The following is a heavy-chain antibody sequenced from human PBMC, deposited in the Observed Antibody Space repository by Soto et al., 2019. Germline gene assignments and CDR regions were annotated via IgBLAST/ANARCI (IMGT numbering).Heavy chain of an antibody. D-gene: IGHD3-10*01. Sequence: SETLSLTCTVSGGSINNYYWSWIRQPPGKGLEWIGYIYYSGSTYYNPSLKSRVTMSVDPSKNQFSLKLISVTAADTAVYYCARHWITMVRGVCHFDYWGQGTPVTVSS. J-gene: IGHJ4*02. CDR2: IYYSGST. V-gene: IGHV4-59*04. CDR1: GGSINNYY. CDR3: ARHWITMVRGVCHFDY.